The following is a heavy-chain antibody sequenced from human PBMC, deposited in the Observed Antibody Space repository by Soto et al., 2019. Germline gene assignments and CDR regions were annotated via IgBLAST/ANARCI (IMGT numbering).Heavy chain of an antibody. Sequence: EVQLVESGGGLVQPGGSLRLSCAASGFTFSSYWMSWVRQAPGKGLEWVANIKQDGSEKYYVDSVKGRFTISRDNAKNSLYLQTNSLRAEDTAVYYCARGYFDWYIDYWGQGTLVTVSS. CDR3: ARGYFDWYIDY. V-gene: IGHV3-7*01. CDR2: IKQDGSEK. J-gene: IGHJ4*02. CDR1: GFTFSSYW. D-gene: IGHD3-9*01.